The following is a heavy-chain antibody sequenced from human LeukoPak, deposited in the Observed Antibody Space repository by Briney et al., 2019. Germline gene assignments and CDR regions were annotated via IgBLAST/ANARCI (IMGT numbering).Heavy chain of an antibody. Sequence: PGGSLRLSCTASGITFTNYAMTWVRQAPGKGLDWVSIISGNGDSTIYADSVKGRFTISRDNSKNTLYLQMNSLRAEDTAVYYCARDSTPDFWSGYYQSRLVVSYMDVWGKGTTVTVSS. V-gene: IGHV3-23*01. CDR1: GITFTNYA. D-gene: IGHD3-3*01. CDR2: ISGNGDST. CDR3: ARDSTPDFWSGYYQSRLVVSYMDV. J-gene: IGHJ6*03.